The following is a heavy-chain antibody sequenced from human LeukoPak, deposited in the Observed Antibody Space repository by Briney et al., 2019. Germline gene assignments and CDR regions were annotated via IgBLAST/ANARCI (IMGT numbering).Heavy chain of an antibody. Sequence: SVKVSCKASGGTFSSYAISWLRQAPGQGLEWMGRIIPIFGTANYAQKFQGRVTITTDESTSTAYMELSSLRSEDTAVYYCAREDIVATMMSRFDPWGQGTLVTVSS. CDR3: AREDIVATMMSRFDP. CDR1: GGTFSSYA. D-gene: IGHD5-12*01. V-gene: IGHV1-69*05. J-gene: IGHJ5*02. CDR2: IIPIFGTA.